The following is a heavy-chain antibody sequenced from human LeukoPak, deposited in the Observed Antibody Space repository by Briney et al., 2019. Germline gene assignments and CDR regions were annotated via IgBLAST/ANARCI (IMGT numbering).Heavy chain of an antibody. Sequence: GGSLRLSCAASGFTFSSYAMSWVRQAPGKGLEWVSAISGSGGSTYYADSVKGRFTISRDNSKNTLYLQMNSLRAEGTAVYYCAKVMILDYYDSSGSYWGQGTLVTVSS. CDR1: GFTFSSYA. CDR3: AKVMILDYYDSSGSY. D-gene: IGHD3-22*01. J-gene: IGHJ4*02. V-gene: IGHV3-23*01. CDR2: ISGSGGST.